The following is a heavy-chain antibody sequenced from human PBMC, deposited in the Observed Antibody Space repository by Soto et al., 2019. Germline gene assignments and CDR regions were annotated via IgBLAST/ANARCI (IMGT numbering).Heavy chain of an antibody. D-gene: IGHD3-22*01. CDR1: GGSFSDYY. CDR3: ARGRSYYYYDSSGYCDY. CDR2: INHSGST. Sequence: SETLSLTCAVYGGSFSDYYWSWIRQPPGKGLEWIGEINHSGSTNYNPSLKSRVTISVDTSKNQFSLKLSSVTAADTAVYYCARGRSYYYYDSSGYCDYWGQGTLVTVS. V-gene: IGHV4-34*01. J-gene: IGHJ4*02.